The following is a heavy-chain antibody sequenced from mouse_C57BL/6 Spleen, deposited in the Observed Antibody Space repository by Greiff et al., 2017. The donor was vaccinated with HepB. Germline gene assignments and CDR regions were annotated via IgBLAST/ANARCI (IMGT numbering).Heavy chain of an antibody. CDR1: GYSFTGYF. V-gene: IGHV1-20*01. Sequence: VQLKESGPELVKPGDSVKISCKASGYSFTGYFMNWVMQSHGKSLEWIGRINPYNGDTFYNQKFKGKATLTVDKSSSTAHMELRSLTSEDSAVYYCAIYSNGAMDYWGQGTSVTVSS. D-gene: IGHD2-5*01. CDR3: AIYSNGAMDY. J-gene: IGHJ4*01. CDR2: INPYNGDT.